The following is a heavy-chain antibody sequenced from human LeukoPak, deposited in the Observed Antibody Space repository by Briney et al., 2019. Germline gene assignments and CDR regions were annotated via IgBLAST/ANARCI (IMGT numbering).Heavy chain of an antibody. J-gene: IGHJ4*02. V-gene: IGHV1-2*02. CDR2: INPNSGGT. Sequence: ASVKVSCKASGYTFTSYGISWVRQAPGQGLEWMGWINPNSGGTNYAQKFQGRVTMTRDTSISTAYMELSRLRSDDTAVYYCARGREGASSTYFGYWGQGTLVTVSS. CDR1: GYTFTSYG. CDR3: ARGREGASSTYFGY. D-gene: IGHD6-13*01.